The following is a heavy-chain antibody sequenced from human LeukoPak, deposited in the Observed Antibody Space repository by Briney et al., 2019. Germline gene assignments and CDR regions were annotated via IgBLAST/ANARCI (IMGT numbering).Heavy chain of an antibody. J-gene: IGHJ4*02. D-gene: IGHD2-15*01. V-gene: IGHV3-7*01. Sequence: PGGSLRLSCEASKFIFSNYWMSWVRQAPGKGLEWVAYIKKTGSETYYVDSVKGRFTITRDNARNSVFLQMNSLRAEDMAVYYCAREDGYCSGGNCYSYFDSWGQGTLVTVSS. CDR1: KFIFSNYW. CDR2: IKKTGSET. CDR3: AREDGYCSGGNCYSYFDS.